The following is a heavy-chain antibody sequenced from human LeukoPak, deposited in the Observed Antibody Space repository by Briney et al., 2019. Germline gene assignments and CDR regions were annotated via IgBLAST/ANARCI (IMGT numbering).Heavy chain of an antibody. V-gene: IGHV3-23*01. CDR2: ISGSAGFT. Sequence: GGSLRLSCAASGFTFSSYAMSWVRQVPGKGLEWVSSISGSAGFTYYADSVKGRFTISRDNSENTLYLQMNSLRAEDTAVYYCAKILSAYYRLTNWGQGTLVTVSS. D-gene: IGHD3-22*01. J-gene: IGHJ4*02. CDR3: AKILSAYYRLTN. CDR1: GFTFSSYA.